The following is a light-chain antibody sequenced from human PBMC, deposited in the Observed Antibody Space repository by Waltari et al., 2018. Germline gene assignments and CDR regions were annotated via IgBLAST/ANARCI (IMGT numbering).Light chain of an antibody. CDR1: QSVGRS. CDR3: QKYESLPAT. V-gene: IGKV3-20*01. Sequence: IMLTQSPGTLSLSPGERATLSCRASQSVGRSLVWYQQKPGQAPRLLIYDASRRATGIPDRFSGSGFGTDFSLTISRLEPEEFAVYYCQKYESLPATFGQGTKVEIK. J-gene: IGKJ1*01. CDR2: DAS.